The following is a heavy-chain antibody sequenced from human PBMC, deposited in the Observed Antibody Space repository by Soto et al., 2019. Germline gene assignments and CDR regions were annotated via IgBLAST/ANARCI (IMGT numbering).Heavy chain of an antibody. V-gene: IGHV4-59*03. D-gene: IGHD1-1*01. J-gene: IGHJ5*02. CDR1: GGSISSYY. CDR3: AGWPTGNFWCDP. CDR2: MYYTGDT. Sequence: QVQLQESGPGLVKPSETLSLTCTVSGGSISSYYWSWIRQPPGKRLEWIGYMYYTGDTKYNPSLKSRVTISVDMSKNQFSLRLIAVTAADTAVYYCAGWPTGNFWCDPWGQGTLVTVSS.